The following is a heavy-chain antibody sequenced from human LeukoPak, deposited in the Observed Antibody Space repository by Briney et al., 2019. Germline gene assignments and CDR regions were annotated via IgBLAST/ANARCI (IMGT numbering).Heavy chain of an antibody. CDR3: ARCGYGYGCDY. V-gene: IGHV4-34*01. D-gene: IGHD5-18*01. CDR2: INHSGST. J-gene: IGHJ4*02. Sequence: SETLSLTCAVYGGSFSGYYWSWIRQPPGKGLEWIGEINHSGSTNYNPSLKSRVTISVDTSKNQFSLKLSSATAADTAVYYCARCGYGYGCDYWGQGTLVTVSS. CDR1: GGSFSGYY.